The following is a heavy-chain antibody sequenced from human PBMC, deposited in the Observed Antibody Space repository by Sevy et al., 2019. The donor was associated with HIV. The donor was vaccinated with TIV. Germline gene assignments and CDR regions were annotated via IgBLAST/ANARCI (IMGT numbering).Heavy chain of an antibody. CDR3: ARDHGHGKGYLSAWFDP. CDR2: IIPIFGTA. V-gene: IGHV1-69*13. CDR1: GGTFSSYA. J-gene: IGHJ5*02. Sequence: ASVKVSCKASGGTFSSYAISWVRQAPGQGLEWMGRIIPIFGTANYSQKFQGRVTITADESTSTAYMELSSLRSEDTAVYYCARDHGHGKGYLSAWFDPWGQGTLVTVSS. D-gene: IGHD2-15*01.